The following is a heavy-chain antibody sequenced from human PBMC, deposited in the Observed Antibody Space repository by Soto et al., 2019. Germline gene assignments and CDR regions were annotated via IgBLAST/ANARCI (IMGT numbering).Heavy chain of an antibody. D-gene: IGHD5-12*01. V-gene: IGHV4-39*07. CDR3: AREVVATIGRDAFDI. CDR2: IYYSGST. Sequence: SETLSLTCTVSGGSISSSSYYWGWIRQPPGKGLEWIGSIYYSGSTYYNPSLKSRVTISVDTSKNQFSLKLSSVTAADTAVYYCAREVVATIGRDAFDIWGQGTMVTVSS. J-gene: IGHJ3*02. CDR1: GGSISSSSYY.